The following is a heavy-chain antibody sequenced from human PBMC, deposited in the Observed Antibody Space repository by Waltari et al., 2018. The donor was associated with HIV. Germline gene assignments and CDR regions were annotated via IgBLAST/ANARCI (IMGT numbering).Heavy chain of an antibody. V-gene: IGHV4-4*07. D-gene: IGHD2-15*01. CDR1: GDSISNHY. J-gene: IGHJ3*02. Sequence: QVQLQESGPGLVKPSEILSLTCTVSGDSISNHYWSWIRQPAGRGLEWIGRIYASGTTNHNPSLKSRVTMSLDTSNDQLSRKLTAGNAADTAVYYCARKGVVPLSAAFGIWGHGTMVTVSS. CDR3: ARKGVVPLSAAFGI. CDR2: IYASGTT.